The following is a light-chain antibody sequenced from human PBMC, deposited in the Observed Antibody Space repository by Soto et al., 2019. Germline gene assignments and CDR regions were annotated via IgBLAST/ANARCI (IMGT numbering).Light chain of an antibody. CDR2: DAS. CDR1: QSVSSY. Sequence: EMVLTQSPATLSLSPGEIATLSCRASQSVSSYLAWYQQQPRQAPRLLIYDASNMATGIPARFSGSGSGTDFTLTISSLEPEYVAVEYCQQRSNWPLTFGGGTKVELK. V-gene: IGKV3-11*01. J-gene: IGKJ4*01. CDR3: QQRSNWPLT.